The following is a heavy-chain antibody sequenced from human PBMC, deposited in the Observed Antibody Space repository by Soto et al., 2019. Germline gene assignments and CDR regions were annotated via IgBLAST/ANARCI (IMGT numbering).Heavy chain of an antibody. D-gene: IGHD3-9*01. Sequence: ESGPTLVNPTQTLTLTCTFSGFSLSTSGVGVGWIRQPPGKALEWLALIYWNDDKRYSPSLKSRLTITKDTSKNQVVLTMTNMDPVDTATYFCAHAYDILTGSRFDYWGQGTLVTVSS. V-gene: IGHV2-5*01. CDR3: AHAYDILTGSRFDY. CDR2: IYWNDDK. CDR1: GFSLSTSGVG. J-gene: IGHJ4*02.